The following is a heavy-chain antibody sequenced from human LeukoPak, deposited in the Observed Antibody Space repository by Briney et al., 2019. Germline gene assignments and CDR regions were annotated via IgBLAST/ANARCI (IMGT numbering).Heavy chain of an antibody. D-gene: IGHD6-13*01. CDR1: GYSFTNYW. J-gene: IGHJ4*02. V-gene: IGHV5-51*01. Sequence: GESLKISCRGSGYSFTNYWIAWVRQMPGKGLEWMGIIYPGDSDTRYSPSFQGQVTISADKSISTAYLQWSSLKASNTAMYYCATMGLAAAGTFSFDYWGQGTLVTVSS. CDR3: ATMGLAAAGTFSFDY. CDR2: IYPGDSDT.